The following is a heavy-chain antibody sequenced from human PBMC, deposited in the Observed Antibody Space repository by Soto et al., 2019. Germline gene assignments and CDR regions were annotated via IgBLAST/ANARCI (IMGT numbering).Heavy chain of an antibody. CDR2: IRTKVTSYAT. CDR1: GFSFSASG. J-gene: IGHJ6*02. Sequence: EVQLVESGGGLVQPGGSLKLSCAASGFSFSASGVHWVRQASGRGLEWVGRIRTKVTSYATAFAASVQGRFTISRDDSKNTAYLQLNSLKTDDTAVYYCAREGYYYVMDVWGQGTTVTVSS. CDR3: AREGYYYVMDV. V-gene: IGHV3-73*02.